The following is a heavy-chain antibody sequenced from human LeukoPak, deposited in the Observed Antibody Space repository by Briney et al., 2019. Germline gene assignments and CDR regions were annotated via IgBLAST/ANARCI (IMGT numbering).Heavy chain of an antibody. D-gene: IGHD5-18*01. V-gene: IGHV1-18*01. Sequence: ASVKVSCKASGYTFTSYGISWVRQAPGQGLEWMGWISAYNGNTNYAQKLQGRVTMTTDTSTSTAYMELRSLRSDDTAVYYCARDRRTQLWEYYFDYWGQGTLVTVSS. CDR3: ARDRRTQLWEYYFDY. CDR2: ISAYNGNT. CDR1: GYTFTSYG. J-gene: IGHJ4*02.